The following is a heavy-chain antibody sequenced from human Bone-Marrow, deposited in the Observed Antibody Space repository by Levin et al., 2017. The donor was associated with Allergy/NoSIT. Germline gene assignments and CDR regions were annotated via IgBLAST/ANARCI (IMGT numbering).Heavy chain of an antibody. CDR1: GFTLSNFG. CDR2: ISGSGGST. V-gene: IGHV3-23*01. CDR3: ARGGAIAAAGPQLNWFEP. Sequence: GGSLRLSCAASGFTLSNFGMIWVRQAPGKGLEWVSLISGSGGSTYYADSVKGRYTISRDKSKNTLYLQMNSLRVDDTAVYFCARGGAIAAAGPQLNWFEPWGQGTLVSVSS. J-gene: IGHJ5*02. D-gene: IGHD6-13*01.